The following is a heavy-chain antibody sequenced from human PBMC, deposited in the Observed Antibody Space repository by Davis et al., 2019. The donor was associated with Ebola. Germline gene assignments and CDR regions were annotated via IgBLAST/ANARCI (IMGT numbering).Heavy chain of an antibody. CDR2: IIPIFGTA. CDR1: GGTFSSYA. J-gene: IGHJ4*02. D-gene: IGHD5-12*01. Sequence: SVKVSCKASGGTFSSYAISWVRQAPGQGLEWMGGIIPIFGTANYAQKFQGRVTITADKSTSTAYMELRSLRSDDTAVYYCARRNSGYDHYDYWGQGTLVTVSS. CDR3: ARRNSGYDHYDY. V-gene: IGHV1-69*06.